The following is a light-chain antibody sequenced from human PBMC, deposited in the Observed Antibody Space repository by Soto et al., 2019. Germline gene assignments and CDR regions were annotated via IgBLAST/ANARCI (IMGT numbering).Light chain of an antibody. Sequence: IQMTQSPSSVSASVGDRVTITCRASQSISSWLAWYQQKPGKAPKLLIYDASSLESGVPSRFSGSGSGTKFTLTIASLQPDDFATYYCQQYETFSGTFGPGTKVDIK. CDR2: DAS. CDR3: QQYETFSGT. V-gene: IGKV1-5*01. CDR1: QSISSW. J-gene: IGKJ1*01.